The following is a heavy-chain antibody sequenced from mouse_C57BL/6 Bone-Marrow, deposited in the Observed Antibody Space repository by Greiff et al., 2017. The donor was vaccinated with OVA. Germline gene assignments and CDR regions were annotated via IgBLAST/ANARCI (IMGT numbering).Heavy chain of an antibody. J-gene: IGHJ2*01. Sequence: EVQLQQSVTVLARPGASVEMSCKTSGYTFTSYWMHWVKQRPGQGLEWIGAIYPGNSDTSSNQKFKGTAKLTAVTSARTPYMALSRLTNEDSAVYYCTRMVIDDDYYGGFFDYWGQGTTLTVSS. D-gene: IGHD1-2*01. V-gene: IGHV1-5*01. CDR2: IYPGNSDT. CDR1: GYTFTSYW. CDR3: TRMVIDDDYYGGFFDY.